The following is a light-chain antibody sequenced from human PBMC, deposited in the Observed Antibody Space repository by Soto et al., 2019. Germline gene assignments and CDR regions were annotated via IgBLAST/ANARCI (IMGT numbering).Light chain of an antibody. CDR2: TAS. V-gene: IGKV1-9*01. J-gene: IGKJ5*01. CDR1: QGISTY. Sequence: IRLTQSPSSLSASVGDRVTITCRASQGISTYLAWYKQKPGRAPKLLIYTASTLQSGVPSRLSGRGSGTDFTLTISSLKPEDFAAYYCQQYNNYSTFGQGTRLEIK. CDR3: QQYNNYST.